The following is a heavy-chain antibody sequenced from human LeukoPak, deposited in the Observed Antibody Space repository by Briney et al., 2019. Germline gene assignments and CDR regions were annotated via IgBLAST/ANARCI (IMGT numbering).Heavy chain of an antibody. CDR3: VRGQEVVYTPTFDY. CDR1: GFTFSTYA. J-gene: IGHJ4*02. Sequence: GGSLRLSWSASGFTFSTYAKHWVRQAPGKGLQYVSSICTSGISTYYADSVTGRFTISRDNSKNSLYLQMSNLRPEDTAVYYCVRGQEVVYTPTFDYWGQGVLVTVSS. V-gene: IGHV3-64D*09. CDR2: ICTSGIST. D-gene: IGHD2-8*02.